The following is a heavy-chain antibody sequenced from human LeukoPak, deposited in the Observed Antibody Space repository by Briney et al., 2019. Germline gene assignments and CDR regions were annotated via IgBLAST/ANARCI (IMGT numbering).Heavy chain of an antibody. CDR2: IYSGGST. Sequence: GGSLRLSCAASGFTVSSNYMSWVRQAPGKGLEWVSVIYSGGSTYYADSVKGRFTISRDNSKNTLYLQMNSLRAEDTAVYYCARDSMVRGVPLDYWGQGTLVTVSS. CDR3: ARDSMVRGVPLDY. D-gene: IGHD3-10*01. CDR1: GFTVSSNY. V-gene: IGHV3-66*01. J-gene: IGHJ4*02.